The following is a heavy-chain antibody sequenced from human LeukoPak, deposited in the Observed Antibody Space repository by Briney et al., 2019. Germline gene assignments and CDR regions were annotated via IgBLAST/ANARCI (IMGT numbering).Heavy chain of an antibody. Sequence: SETLSLTCAVYGGSFSGYYWSWIRQPPGKGLEWIGEINHSGSTNYNPSLKSRVTISVDTSKNQFSLKLSSVTAADTAVHYCARGDGKPIVATPHLSTTPTVHYFDYWGQGTLVTVSS. V-gene: IGHV4-34*01. CDR2: INHSGST. CDR3: ARGDGKPIVATPHLSTTPTVHYFDY. CDR1: GGSFSGYY. J-gene: IGHJ4*02. D-gene: IGHD5-12*01.